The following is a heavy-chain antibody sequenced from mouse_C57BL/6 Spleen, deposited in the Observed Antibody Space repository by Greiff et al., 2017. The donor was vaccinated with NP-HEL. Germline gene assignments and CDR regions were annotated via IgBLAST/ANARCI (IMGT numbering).Heavy chain of an antibody. CDR3: ARLGSNYIFAY. CDR2: IDPSDSYT. D-gene: IGHD2-5*01. J-gene: IGHJ3*01. CDR1: GYTFTSYW. V-gene: IGHV1-50*01. Sequence: QVQLQQPGAELVKPGASVKLSCKASGYTFTSYWMQWVKQRPGQGLEWIGEIDPSDSYTNYNQKFKGKATLTVDTSSSTAYMQLSSLTSEDSAVYYCARLGSNYIFAYWGQGTLVTVSA.